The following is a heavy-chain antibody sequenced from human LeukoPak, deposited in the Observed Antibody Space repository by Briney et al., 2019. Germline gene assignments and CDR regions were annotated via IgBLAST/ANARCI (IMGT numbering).Heavy chain of an antibody. D-gene: IGHD2-2*01. J-gene: IGHJ4*02. CDR1: GGSISSGGYY. CDR2: IYYSGST. CDR3: ARVVPAADSYYFDY. Sequence: SETLSLTCTVSGGSISSGGYYWSWIRQHPGKGLEWIGNIYYSGSTYYNPSLKSRVTISVDTSKNQFSLKLSSVTAADTAVYYCARVVPAADSYYFDYWGQGTLVTVSS. V-gene: IGHV4-31*03.